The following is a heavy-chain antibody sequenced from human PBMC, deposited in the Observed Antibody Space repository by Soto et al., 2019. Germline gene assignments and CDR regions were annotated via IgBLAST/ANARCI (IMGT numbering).Heavy chain of an antibody. Sequence: ASVKVSCKASGYSFTSHYMHWVRQAPGQGLEWMGTINPGGTTTSYAQKFQGRVTMTRNTSISTAYMELSSLRSEDTAVYYCASPARNYDFWSGYSFDIWGQGTMVTVSS. V-gene: IGHV1-46*01. CDR3: ASPARNYDFWSGYSFDI. CDR1: GYSFTSHY. CDR2: INPGGTTT. D-gene: IGHD3-3*01. J-gene: IGHJ3*02.